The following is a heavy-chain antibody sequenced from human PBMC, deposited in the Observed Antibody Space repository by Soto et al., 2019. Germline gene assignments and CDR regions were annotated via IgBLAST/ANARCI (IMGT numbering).Heavy chain of an antibody. V-gene: IGHV3-23*01. Sequence: PGESLNISCAASGFTFSNYAMNWVRQAPGKGLEWVSGITGSSGRTFYADSVKGRFTISRDNSKNTVYLQMNSVRADDTAVYYCAKEYTSTSRGSFDYWGQGALVTVSS. CDR2: ITGSSGRT. CDR1: GFTFSNYA. J-gene: IGHJ4*02. CDR3: AKEYTSTSRGSFDY. D-gene: IGHD1-26*01.